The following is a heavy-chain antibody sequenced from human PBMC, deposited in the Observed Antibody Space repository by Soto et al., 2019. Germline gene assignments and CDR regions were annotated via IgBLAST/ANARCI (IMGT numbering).Heavy chain of an antibody. CDR2: INPNSGGT. D-gene: IGHD6-6*01. CDR1: GYTFTDYY. J-gene: IGHJ4*02. CDR3: ARSREQLVFNVDY. V-gene: IGHV1-2*02. Sequence: QVQLVQSGAEVKKPGASVKVSCKASGYTFTDYYMHWVRQAPGQGLEWMGWINPNSGGTNYAQKFQGRVTMTRVTSISTAYMELSSLRSEDTAVYYCARSREQLVFNVDYWGQGTLVTVSS.